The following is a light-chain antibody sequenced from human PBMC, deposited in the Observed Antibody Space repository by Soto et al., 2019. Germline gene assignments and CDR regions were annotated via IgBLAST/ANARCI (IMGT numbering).Light chain of an antibody. CDR2: GAS. CDR1: QSVSSN. CDR3: QPYDNRPLT. J-gene: IGKJ5*01. Sequence: EIVMEQTPATLSVSAEESTTLSCRASQSVSSNLAWYQHKPGQAPRLLIYGASTRATGIPARFSGSGSGTESTLTISSLQSEDFAVYYSQPYDNRPLTFGGGTRLEIK. V-gene: IGKV3-15*01.